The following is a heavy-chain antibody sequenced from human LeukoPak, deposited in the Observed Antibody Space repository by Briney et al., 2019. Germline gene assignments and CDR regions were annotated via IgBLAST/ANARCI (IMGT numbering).Heavy chain of an antibody. CDR1: GGSISSSSYD. CDR2: IYYSGST. CDR3: ASPGFNYGDYPEWFDP. J-gene: IGHJ5*02. Sequence: SETLSLTCTVSGGSISSSSYDWGWIRQPPGKGLEWIGSIYYSGSTYYNPSLKSRVTISVDTSKNQFSLKLSSVTAADTAVYYCASPGFNYGDYPEWFDPWGQGTLVTVSS. V-gene: IGHV4-39*01. D-gene: IGHD4-17*01.